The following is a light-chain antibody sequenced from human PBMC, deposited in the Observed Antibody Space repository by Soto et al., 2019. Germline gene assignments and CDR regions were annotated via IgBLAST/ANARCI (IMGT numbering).Light chain of an antibody. Sequence: EIVLTQSPAILSVSPGERATLSCRASQSISRSLAWYQQKPGQAPRLLISDASSRATGIPDRFSGSGSGTDFTLTISRLEPEDFAVYYCQQYGSSIFTFGPGTKVDI. CDR2: DAS. CDR1: QSISRS. CDR3: QQYGSSIFT. V-gene: IGKV3-20*01. J-gene: IGKJ3*01.